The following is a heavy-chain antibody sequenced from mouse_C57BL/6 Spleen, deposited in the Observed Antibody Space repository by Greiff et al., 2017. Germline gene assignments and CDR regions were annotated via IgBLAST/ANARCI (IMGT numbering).Heavy chain of an antibody. CDR2: IFPGSGST. V-gene: IGHV1-75*01. CDR1: GYTFTDYY. D-gene: IGHD2-3*01. Sequence: QVQLQQSGPELVKPGASVKISCKASGYTFTDYYINWVKQRPGQGLEWIGWIFPGSGSTYYNEKFKGKATLTAYKSSSTAYMLLSSLTSEDSAVYFGARSDGYSDYSYFDVWGTGTTVTVSS. J-gene: IGHJ1*03. CDR3: ARSDGYSDYSYFDV.